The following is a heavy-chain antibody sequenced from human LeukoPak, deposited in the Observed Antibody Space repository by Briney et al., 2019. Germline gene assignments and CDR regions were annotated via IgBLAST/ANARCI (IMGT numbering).Heavy chain of an antibody. CDR3: AREDKGGWPVNYYYYGMDV. CDR2: IYYSGST. V-gene: IGHV4-31*03. Sequence: PSETLSLTCTVSGGSISSGAYYWGWIRHHPGKGLEWIGYIYYSGSTYYNPSLKSRVTISVDTSKNQFSLKLSSVTAADTAVYYCAREDKGGWPVNYYYYGMDVWGQGTTVTVSS. D-gene: IGHD6-19*01. CDR1: GGSISSGAYY. J-gene: IGHJ6*02.